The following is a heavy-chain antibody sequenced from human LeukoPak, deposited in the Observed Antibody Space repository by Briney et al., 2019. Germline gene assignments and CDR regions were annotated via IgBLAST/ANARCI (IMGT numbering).Heavy chain of an antibody. CDR2: ISGRGSTI. V-gene: IGHV3-48*03. CDR1: GFTFSSYE. J-gene: IGHJ4*02. CDR3: ARDGSGWYFDY. Sequence: GGSLRLSCAASGFTFSSYEMNWVRQAPGKGLEWVSYISGRGSTIYYADSVKGRFTISGDNAKNSLYLQINSLRAEDTAVYYCARDGSGWYFDYWGQGTLVTVSS. D-gene: IGHD6-19*01.